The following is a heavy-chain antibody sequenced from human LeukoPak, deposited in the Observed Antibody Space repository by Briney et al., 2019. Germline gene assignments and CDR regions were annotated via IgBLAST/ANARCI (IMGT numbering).Heavy chain of an antibody. CDR1: GGSLSGYY. J-gene: IGHJ4*02. V-gene: IGHV4-34*01. CDR3: ARQGPGYGSGSYYY. CDR2: INHSGST. D-gene: IGHD3-10*01. Sequence: SETLSLTCAVYGGSLSGYYWSWIRQPPGKGLEWIGEINHSGSTNYNPSLKSRVTISVDTSKNQFSLKLSSVTAADTAVYYCARQGPGYGSGSYYYWGQGTLVTVSS.